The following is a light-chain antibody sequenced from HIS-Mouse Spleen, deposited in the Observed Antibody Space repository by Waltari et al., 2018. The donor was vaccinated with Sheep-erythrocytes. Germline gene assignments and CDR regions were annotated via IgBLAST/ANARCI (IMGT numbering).Light chain of an antibody. CDR3: CSYAGSSTPWV. CDR1: SSDVGSYNL. Sequence: QSALTQPASVSGSPGQSITISCTGTSSDVGSYNLVPWYQQHPGKAPKLMIYEGSKRPSGGSNRVSGSKSGNTASLTISVLQAEDEADYYCCSYAGSSTPWVFGGGTKLTVL. V-gene: IGLV2-23*01. CDR2: EGS. J-gene: IGLJ3*02.